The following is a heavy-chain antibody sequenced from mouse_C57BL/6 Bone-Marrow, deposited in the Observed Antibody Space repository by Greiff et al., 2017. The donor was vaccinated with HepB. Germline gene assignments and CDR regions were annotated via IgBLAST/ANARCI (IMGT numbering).Heavy chain of an antibody. J-gene: IGHJ2*01. V-gene: IGHV5-16*01. CDR2: INYDGSST. CDR1: GFTFSDYY. CDR3: ARDNYGSSWWYFDY. Sequence: DVHLVESEGGLVQPGSSMKLSCTASGFTFSDYYMAWVRQVPEKGLEWVANINYDGSSTYYLDSLKSRFIISRDNAKNILYLQMSSLKSEDTATYYCARDNYGSSWWYFDYWGQGTTLTVSS. D-gene: IGHD1-1*01.